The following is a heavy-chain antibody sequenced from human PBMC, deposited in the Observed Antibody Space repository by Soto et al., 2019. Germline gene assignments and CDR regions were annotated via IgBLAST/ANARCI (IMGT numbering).Heavy chain of an antibody. CDR2: IKQDGTEK. CDR1: GFTFSTYW. D-gene: IGHD1-26*01. Sequence: EVQLVESGGGLVQPGGSLRLACAASGFTFSTYWMSWVRRTPGKGLEWVANIKQDGTEKYYVDSVRGRLTVSRDNAKSSLYLQMNSLRVEDTAVYYCTTSPHRDSERVFVWGQGTAGTVS. J-gene: IGHJ6*02. V-gene: IGHV3-7*01. CDR3: TTSPHRDSERVFV.